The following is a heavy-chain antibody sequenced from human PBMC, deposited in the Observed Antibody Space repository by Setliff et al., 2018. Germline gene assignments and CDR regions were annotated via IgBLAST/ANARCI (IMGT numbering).Heavy chain of an antibody. CDR2: INWNGGST. CDR1: GFTFDDYG. CDR3: ARDISARYSGSHNWFDP. V-gene: IGHV3-20*01. J-gene: IGHJ5*02. Sequence: GESLKISCAASGFTFDDYGMSWVRQAPGKGLEWVSGINWNGGSTGYADSVKGRFTISRDNAKNSLYLQMNSLRAEDTALYHCARDISARYSGSHNWFDPWGQGTLVTVSS. D-gene: IGHD1-26*01.